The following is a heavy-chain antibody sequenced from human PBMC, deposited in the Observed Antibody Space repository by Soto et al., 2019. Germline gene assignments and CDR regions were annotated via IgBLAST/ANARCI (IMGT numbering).Heavy chain of an antibody. J-gene: IGHJ4*02. D-gene: IGHD1-26*01. CDR2: IYPGDSDS. CDR3: ARLVGATTSGFDY. Sequence: EFLKISCTASGYSFITYWIGWVRQMPGKGLEWLGVIYPGDSDSRYSPSFQGLVTISADKSVSTAYLQWSSLRASDTAMYYCARLVGATTSGFDYWGQGTLVTVSS. V-gene: IGHV5-51*01. CDR1: GYSFITYW.